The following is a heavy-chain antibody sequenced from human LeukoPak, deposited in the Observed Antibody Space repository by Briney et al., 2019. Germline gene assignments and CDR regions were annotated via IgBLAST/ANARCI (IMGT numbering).Heavy chain of an antibody. D-gene: IGHD6-19*01. Sequence: GGSLRLSCAASGFTFSSYGMSWVRQAPGKVLEWVSAISGSGGSTYYADSVKGRFTISRDNSKNTLYLQMNSLRAEDTAVYYCAKDRAWGVAGRGEFDYWGQGTLVTVSS. CDR3: AKDRAWGVAGRGEFDY. CDR1: GFTFSSYG. J-gene: IGHJ4*02. V-gene: IGHV3-23*01. CDR2: ISGSGGST.